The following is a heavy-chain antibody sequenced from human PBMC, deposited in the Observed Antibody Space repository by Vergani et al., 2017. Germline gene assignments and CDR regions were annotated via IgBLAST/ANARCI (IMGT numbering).Heavy chain of an antibody. D-gene: IGHD3-22*01. CDR2: IIPILGIA. CDR3: AREDYYYYDSSGYSYYFDY. Sequence: QVQLVQSGAEVKKPGSSVKVSCKASGGTFSSYTISWVRQAPGQGLEWMGRIIPILGIANYAQKFQGRVTITADKSTSTAYMELSSLRSEDTAVYYCAREDYYYYDSSGYSYYFDYWGQGTLVTVSS. V-gene: IGHV1-69*08. CDR1: GGTFSSYT. J-gene: IGHJ4*02.